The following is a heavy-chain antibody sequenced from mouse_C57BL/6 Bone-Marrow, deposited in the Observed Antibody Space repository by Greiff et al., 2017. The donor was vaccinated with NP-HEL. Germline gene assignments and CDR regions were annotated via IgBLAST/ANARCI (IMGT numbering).Heavy chain of an antibody. CDR1: GYTFTSYW. V-gene: IGHV1-52*01. CDR2: IDPSDSET. J-gene: IGHJ1*03. Sequence: VQLQQSGAELVRPGSSVKLSCKASGYTFTSYWMHWVKQRPIQGLEWIGNIDPSDSETHYNQKFKDKATLTVDKSSSTAYMQLSSLTSEDSAVYYCSREYYGSPDWYFDVWGTGTTVTVSS. CDR3: SREYYGSPDWYFDV. D-gene: IGHD1-1*01.